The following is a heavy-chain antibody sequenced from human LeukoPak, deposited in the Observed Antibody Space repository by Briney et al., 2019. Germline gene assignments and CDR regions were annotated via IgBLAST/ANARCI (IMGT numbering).Heavy chain of an antibody. D-gene: IGHD4-11*01. V-gene: IGHV3-21*01. CDR3: ARSTVTTGLAFDY. CDR1: GFTFSSYS. Sequence: GGSLRLSCAASGFTFSSYSMNWVRQAPGKGLEWVSSISSSSSYIYYADSVKDRFTISRDNAKNSLYLQMNSLRAEDTAVYYCARSTVTTGLAFDYWGQGTLVTVSS. CDR2: ISSSSSYI. J-gene: IGHJ4*02.